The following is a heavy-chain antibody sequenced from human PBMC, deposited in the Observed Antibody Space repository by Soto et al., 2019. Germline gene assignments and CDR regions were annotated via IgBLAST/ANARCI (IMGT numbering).Heavy chain of an antibody. V-gene: IGHV2-5*02. D-gene: IGHD5-12*01. CDR1: GFSLSASGVG. CDR3: AHKGGVDRILDY. Sequence: QITLKESGPTLVKPTQTLTLTCTFSGFSLSASGVGVGWIRQPPGKALEWLAIIYWDDAKHYSPSLKSSLTTTKDTSKNQVVLKRTTMVPVDTAPYYCAHKGGVDRILDYWGQGTLVTVSS. J-gene: IGHJ4*02. CDR2: IYWDDAK.